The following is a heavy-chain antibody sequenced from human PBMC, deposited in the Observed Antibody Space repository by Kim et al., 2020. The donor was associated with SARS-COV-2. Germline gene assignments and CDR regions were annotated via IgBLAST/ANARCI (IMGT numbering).Heavy chain of an antibody. D-gene: IGHD3-22*01. CDR1: GGSISSSSYY. J-gene: IGHJ4*02. Sequence: SETLSLTCTVSGGSISSSSYYWGWIRQPPGKGLEWIGSIYYSGSTYYNPSLKSRVTISVDTSKNQFSLKLSSVTAADTAVYYCAREPHYYDSSGHGNYWGQGTLVTVSS. CDR2: IYYSGST. V-gene: IGHV4-39*07. CDR3: AREPHYYDSSGHGNY.